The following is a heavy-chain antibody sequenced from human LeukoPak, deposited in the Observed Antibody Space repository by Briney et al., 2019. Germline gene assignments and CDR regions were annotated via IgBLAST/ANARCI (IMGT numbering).Heavy chain of an antibody. J-gene: IGHJ5*02. D-gene: IGHD2-8*01. CDR2: ISYDGSNK. CDR1: GFTFSSNG. V-gene: IGHV3-30-3*01. CDR3: ARLNGGP. Sequence: PGRSLRLSCAASGFTFSSNGMHWVRQVPGKGLEWVAVISYDGSNKYYADSVKGRFTISRDNSKNTLYLQMNSLRTEDTAVYFCARLNGGPWGQGILVTVSS.